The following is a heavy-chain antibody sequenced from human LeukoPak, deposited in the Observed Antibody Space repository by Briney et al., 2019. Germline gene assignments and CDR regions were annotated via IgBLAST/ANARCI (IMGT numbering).Heavy chain of an antibody. J-gene: IGHJ4*02. CDR2: IKEDGSEK. CDR1: GFTFSGYT. CDR3: ARDDPPLDY. V-gene: IGHV3-7*01. Sequence: GGSLRLSCAASGFTFSGYTMNWVRQAPGKGLEWVANIKEDGSEKYYVDSVSGRFTVSRDNAKNSLYLQMNSLRAEDTAVYYCARDDPPLDYWGQGTLVTVSS.